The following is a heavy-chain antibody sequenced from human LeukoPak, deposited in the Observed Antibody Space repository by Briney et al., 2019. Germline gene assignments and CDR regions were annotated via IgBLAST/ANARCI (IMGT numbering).Heavy chain of an antibody. D-gene: IGHD3-16*02. CDR2: IYHSGST. CDR3: ARVGGELPYYFDY. Sequence: PSETLSLTCTVSGYPISSGYYWGWIRQPPGKGLEWIGSIYHSGSTYYNPSLKSRVTISVDTSKNQFSLKLSSVTAADTAVYYCARVGGELPYYFDYWGQGTLVTVSS. V-gene: IGHV4-38-2*02. J-gene: IGHJ4*02. CDR1: GYPISSGYY.